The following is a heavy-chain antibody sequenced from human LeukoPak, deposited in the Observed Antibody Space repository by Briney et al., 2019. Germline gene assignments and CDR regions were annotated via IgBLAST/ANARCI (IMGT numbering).Heavy chain of an antibody. CDR1: GFTVSSNY. Sequence: PGGSLRLSCAASGFTVSSNYMSWVRQAPGKGLEWVSVIYSGGSTYYADSVTGRFTISRDNSKNTLYLQMNSLRAEDTAVYYCARGGTYYYDSSGYYSNYWGQGTLVTVSS. D-gene: IGHD3-22*01. J-gene: IGHJ4*02. CDR3: ARGGTYYYDSSGYYSNY. V-gene: IGHV3-66*01. CDR2: IYSGGST.